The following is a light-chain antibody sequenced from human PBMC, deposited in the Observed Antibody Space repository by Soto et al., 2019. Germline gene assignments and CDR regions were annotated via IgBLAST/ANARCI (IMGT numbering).Light chain of an antibody. CDR3: QQYSSSPRT. Sequence: GDRVIITCRASQSITTWLAWYQQRPGKAPKLLIYDVSSLQSGVPSRFSGSGSGTDFTLTIGRLEPEDFAVYYCQQYSSSPRTFGQGTKVDI. CDR1: QSITTW. CDR2: DVS. V-gene: IGKV1-5*01. J-gene: IGKJ1*01.